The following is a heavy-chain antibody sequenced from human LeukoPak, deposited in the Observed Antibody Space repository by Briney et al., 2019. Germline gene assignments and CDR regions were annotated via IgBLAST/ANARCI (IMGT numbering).Heavy chain of an antibody. CDR1: GFSVRTSGGG. Sequence: ESGPTLVNPPQTLTLTCTFSGFSVRTSGGGVGWIRQPPGKALEWLALIYWDDDKRYSPSLKSRLTITKDTSKNQVVLTMTNMDPVDTATYYCAHRRSQGYFDYWGQGTLVTVSS. J-gene: IGHJ4*02. V-gene: IGHV2-5*02. CDR3: AHRRSQGYFDY. CDR2: IYWDDDK.